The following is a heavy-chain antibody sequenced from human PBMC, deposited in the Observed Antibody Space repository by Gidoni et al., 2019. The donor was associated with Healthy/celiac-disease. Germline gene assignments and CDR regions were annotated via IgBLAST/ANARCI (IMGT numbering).Heavy chain of an antibody. Sequence: EVQLVQSGAEVKKPGASLKISCKVSGYSFTSYWIGWVRQMPGKGLEWMGIIYPGDSDTRYSPSFQGQVTISADKSISTAYLQWSSLKASDTAMYYCARQDSHRGLPYGGGDAFDIWGQGTMVTVSS. CDR2: IYPGDSDT. V-gene: IGHV5-51*01. J-gene: IGHJ3*02. CDR1: GYSFTSYW. CDR3: ARQDSHRGLPYGGGDAFDI. D-gene: IGHD3-16*01.